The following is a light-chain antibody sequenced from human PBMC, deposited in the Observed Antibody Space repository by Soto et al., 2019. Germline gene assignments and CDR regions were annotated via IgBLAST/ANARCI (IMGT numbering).Light chain of an antibody. J-gene: IGKJ1*01. Sequence: EIVMTQSPATLSVSPGERATLSCRASQSVTNNLAWYQQKPGQAPRLLIYGASSRATGVPARFTGSGSGTDFTLTISSLQSEDFAVYYCQQHYNWPSTFGQGTK. CDR1: QSVTNN. CDR3: QQHYNWPST. CDR2: GAS. V-gene: IGKV3-15*01.